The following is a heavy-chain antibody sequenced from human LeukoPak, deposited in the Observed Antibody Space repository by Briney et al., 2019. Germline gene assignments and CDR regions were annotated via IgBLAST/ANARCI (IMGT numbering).Heavy chain of an antibody. CDR1: GFTFSSYW. Sequence: GGSLRLSCAAPGFTFSSYWMSWVRQAPGKGLEWVANIKQDGSEKYYVDSVKGRFTISRDNAKNSLYLQMNSLRAEDTAVYHCARDSGFYINGMDVWGQGTTVTVSS. D-gene: IGHD3-3*01. J-gene: IGHJ6*02. CDR3: ARDSGFYINGMDV. CDR2: IKQDGSEK. V-gene: IGHV3-7*01.